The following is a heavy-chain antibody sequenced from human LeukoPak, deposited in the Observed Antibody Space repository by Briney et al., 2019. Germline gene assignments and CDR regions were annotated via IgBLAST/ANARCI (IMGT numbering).Heavy chain of an antibody. CDR2: INPSGGRT. CDR1: GYTFTNYY. V-gene: IGHV1-46*01. J-gene: IGHJ4*02. D-gene: IGHD3-10*01. CDR3: ARDYYGGHNLYNFDF. Sequence: ASVKVSCKASGYTFTNYYIHWVQQAPGQGLEWMGMINPSGGRTTYAKKFQGRVTMTRDMFTNTVYTELSSLRSDDTAVYYCARDYYGGHNLYNFDFWGQGTRVIVSS.